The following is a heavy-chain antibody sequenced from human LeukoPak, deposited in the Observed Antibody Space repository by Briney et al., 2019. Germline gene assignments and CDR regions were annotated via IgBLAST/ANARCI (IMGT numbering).Heavy chain of an antibody. D-gene: IGHD1-20*01. CDR1: GFTFDDYA. CDR2: ITWNGATT. V-gene: IGHV3-20*04. CDR3: ARDRVTITGAHNMVV. J-gene: IGHJ6*03. Sequence: GGSLRLSCAASGFTFDDYALSWVRQAPGKGLEWVSGITWNGATTGYADSVKGRFTISRDNAKNSLYLQMNSLRAEDTASYYCARDRVTITGAHNMVVWGKGTTVTVSS.